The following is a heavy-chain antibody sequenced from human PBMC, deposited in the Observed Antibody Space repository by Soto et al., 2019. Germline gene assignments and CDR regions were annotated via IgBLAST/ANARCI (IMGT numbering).Heavy chain of an antibody. D-gene: IGHD3-16*01. V-gene: IGHV1-46*01. CDR1: GYTFISYY. CDR2: INPSGGST. Sequence: QVQLVQSGAEVKKPGASVKVSCKASGYTFISYYIHWVRQAPGQGLEWMGIINPSGGSTSYEQNFKVRVPMTRDTPGSTVNRDRGSERSGDTAVYYCGGGGPDALDYWGQGTLVTVSS. CDR3: GGGGPDALDY. J-gene: IGHJ4*02.